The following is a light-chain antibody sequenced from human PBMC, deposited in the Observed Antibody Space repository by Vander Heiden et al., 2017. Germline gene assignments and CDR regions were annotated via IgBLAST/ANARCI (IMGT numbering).Light chain of an antibody. Sequence: DIQMTHSPSSLSASVGDRVTITCRASQSISSYLNWYQQKPGKAPKLLIYAASSLQRGVPSRFSGSGSGIGFTLTISSLQPEDFATYSCQLNDSNPPWTFGQGTKVEIK. CDR3: QLNDSNPPWT. J-gene: IGKJ1*01. CDR1: QSISSY. CDR2: AAS. V-gene: IGKV1-39*01.